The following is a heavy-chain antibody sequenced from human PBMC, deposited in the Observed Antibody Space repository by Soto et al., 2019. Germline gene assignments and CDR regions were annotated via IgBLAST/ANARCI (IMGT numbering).Heavy chain of an antibody. CDR1: GGTFSSYA. CDR2: IIPIFGTA. Sequence: SVKVSCKASGGTFSSYAISWVRQAPGQGLEWMGGIIPIFGTANYAQKFQGRVTITADESTSTAYMELSSLRSEDTAVYYCERGGTAMAPYDYWGQGTLVTVSS. D-gene: IGHD5-18*01. CDR3: ERGGTAMAPYDY. J-gene: IGHJ4*02. V-gene: IGHV1-69*13.